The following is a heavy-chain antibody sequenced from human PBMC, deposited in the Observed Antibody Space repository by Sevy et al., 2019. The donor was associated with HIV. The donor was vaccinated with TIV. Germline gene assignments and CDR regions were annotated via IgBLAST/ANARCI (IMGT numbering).Heavy chain of an antibody. CDR3: ALDHPHAFDT. CDR2: IWYDGSNK. Sequence: GGSLRLSCVASGFTFRNYGMHWVRQAPGKGLEWLGVIWYDGSNKWYADAVKGRFTISRDNSKNTLYLQMTRLRAEDSAVHYCALDHPHAFDTRGQGTMVTVSS. CDR1: GFTFRNYG. J-gene: IGHJ3*02. V-gene: IGHV3-33*03.